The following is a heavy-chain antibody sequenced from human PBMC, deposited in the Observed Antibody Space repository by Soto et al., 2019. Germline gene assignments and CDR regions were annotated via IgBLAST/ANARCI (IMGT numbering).Heavy chain of an antibody. CDR3: AARTYYYGSGGYSWFDP. D-gene: IGHD3-10*01. Sequence: PSETLSLTCTVSCGSISSSSYYWGWIRQPPGKGLEWIGSIYYSGSTYYNPSLKSRVTISVDTSKNQFSLKLSSVTAADTAVYYCAARTYYYGSGGYSWFDPWGQGTLVTVSS. J-gene: IGHJ5*02. V-gene: IGHV4-39*01. CDR2: IYYSGST. CDR1: CGSISSSSYY.